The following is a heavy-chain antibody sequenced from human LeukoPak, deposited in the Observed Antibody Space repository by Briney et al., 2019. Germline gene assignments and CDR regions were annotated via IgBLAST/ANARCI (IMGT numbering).Heavy chain of an antibody. CDR3: ARDQAAYSSGWYFHYYYYMDV. V-gene: IGHV3-21*01. CDR2: ISSSSSYI. J-gene: IGHJ6*03. Sequence: GGSLRLSCAASGFTFSSYSMNWVRQAPGKGLEWVSSISSSSSYIYYADPVKGRFTISRDNAKNSLYLQMNSLRAEDTAVYYCARDQAAYSSGWYFHYYYYMDVWGKGTTVTVSS. CDR1: GFTFSSYS. D-gene: IGHD6-19*01.